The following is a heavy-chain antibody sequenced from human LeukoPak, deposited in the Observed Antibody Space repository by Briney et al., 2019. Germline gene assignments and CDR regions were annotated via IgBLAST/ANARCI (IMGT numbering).Heavy chain of an antibody. CDR1: GGSFSGYY. Sequence: SETLSLTCAVYGGSFSGYYWSWIRQPPGKGLEWIGEINHSGSTNYNPSLKSRVTISVDTSKNQFSLKLSSVTAADPAVYYCARRAGAYSHPYDYWGQGTLVTVSS. V-gene: IGHV4-34*01. J-gene: IGHJ4*02. CDR2: INHSGST. CDR3: ARRAGAYSHPYDY. D-gene: IGHD4/OR15-4a*01.